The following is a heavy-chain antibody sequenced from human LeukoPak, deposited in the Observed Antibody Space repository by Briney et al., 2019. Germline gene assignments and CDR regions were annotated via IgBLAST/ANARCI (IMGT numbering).Heavy chain of an antibody. CDR1: GGSISSSPYY. Sequence: SETLSLTCTVSGGSISSSPYYWGWIRQPPGKGLEWIGSIYYSGSTYYNPSLKSRVTISVDTSKNQFSLKLSSVTAADTAVYYCARGRLEETTVTTTDDYWGQGTLVTVSS. D-gene: IGHD4-17*01. J-gene: IGHJ4*02. CDR2: IYYSGST. V-gene: IGHV4-39*07. CDR3: ARGRLEETTVTTTDDY.